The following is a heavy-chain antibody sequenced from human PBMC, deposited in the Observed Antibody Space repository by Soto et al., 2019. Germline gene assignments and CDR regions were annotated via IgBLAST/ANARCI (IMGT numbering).Heavy chain of an antibody. V-gene: IGHV4-59*05. J-gene: IGHJ3*02. CDR3: AVVVVILNAFDI. D-gene: IGHD3-22*01. CDR1: GGSISSYY. CDR2: IYYSGST. Sequence: SETLSLTCTVSGGSISSYYWSWIRQPPGKGLEWIGSIYYSGSTYYNPSLKSRVTISVDTSKNQFSLKLSSVTAADTAVYYCAVVVVILNAFDIWGQGTMVTVSS.